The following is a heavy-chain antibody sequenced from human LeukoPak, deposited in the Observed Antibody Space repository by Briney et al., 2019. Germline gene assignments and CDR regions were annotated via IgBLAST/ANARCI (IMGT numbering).Heavy chain of an antibody. CDR1: GGSVSSSFYY. CDR2: MYFSGST. D-gene: IGHD4-17*01. J-gene: IGHJ6*03. Sequence: PSETLSLTCTVSGGSVSSSFYYWGWIRQPPGKGLEWIGSMYFSGSTHYNPSLKSRVTISLDTSKNQFSLKLSSVTAADTAVYFCARGTYGYYMDVWGKGTTVTVSS. V-gene: IGHV4-39*07. CDR3: ARGTYGYYMDV.